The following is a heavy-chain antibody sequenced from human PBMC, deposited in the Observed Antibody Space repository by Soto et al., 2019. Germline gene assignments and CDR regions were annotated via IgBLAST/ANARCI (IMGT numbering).Heavy chain of an antibody. CDR3: ARDPGRAVALD. Sequence: QVQLQESGPGLVKPWGTLSLTCAVSGGSISGTSWWSWIRQSPGKGLEWIGEIYHSGSTNYNPSLKSLGSISGDTAKYQFSLEINSVTASDTAIYSCARDPGRAVALDWGEGTLVTVSS. CDR2: IYHSGST. J-gene: IGHJ4*02. V-gene: IGHV4-4*02. D-gene: IGHD6-19*01. CDR1: GGSISGTSW.